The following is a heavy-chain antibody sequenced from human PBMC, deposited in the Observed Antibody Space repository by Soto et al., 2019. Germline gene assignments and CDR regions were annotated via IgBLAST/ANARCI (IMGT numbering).Heavy chain of an antibody. CDR2: IYHSGTT. CDR3: ATHDGGVVNN. J-gene: IGHJ4*02. CDR1: GDSISNTTYF. D-gene: IGHD2-2*01. V-gene: IGHV4-39*01. Sequence: QLQLQESGPGLVKPAETLSLTCTVSGDSISNTTYFWGWIRQPPGKGLEWIGSIYHSGTTYHNPSLKSRITISGDTSKNRFSLRVRSVTAADTAVYYCATHDGGVVNNWGQGTLVTVSS.